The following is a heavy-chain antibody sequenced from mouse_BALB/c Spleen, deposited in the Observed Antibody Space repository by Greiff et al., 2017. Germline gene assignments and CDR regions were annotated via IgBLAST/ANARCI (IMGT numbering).Heavy chain of an antibody. V-gene: IGHV5-17*02. CDR1: GFTFSSFG. D-gene: IGHD4-1*01. J-gene: IGHJ3*01. Sequence: EVKLMESGGGLVQPGGSRKLSCAASGFTFSSFGMHWVRQAPEKGLEWVAYISSGSSTIYYADTVKGRFTISRDNPKNTLFLQMTSLRSEDTAMYYCAREGTGKGFAYWGQGTLVTVSA. CDR2: ISSGSSTI. CDR3: AREGTGKGFAY.